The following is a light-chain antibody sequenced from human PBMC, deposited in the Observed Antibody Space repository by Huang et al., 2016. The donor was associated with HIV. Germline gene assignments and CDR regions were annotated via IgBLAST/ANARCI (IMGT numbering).Light chain of an antibody. CDR2: GAS. J-gene: IGKJ4*01. CDR1: QTISTH. CDR3: QQSYSNPLT. V-gene: IGKV1-39*01. Sequence: DIQMIKSPSSLSASAGDRVIITCRASQTISTHLSWYQQKPGRSPILLISGASSLQSGVPSRFSGSGSGTDFTLIISGLQPEDFATYYCQQSYSNPLTFGGGTKVEIK.